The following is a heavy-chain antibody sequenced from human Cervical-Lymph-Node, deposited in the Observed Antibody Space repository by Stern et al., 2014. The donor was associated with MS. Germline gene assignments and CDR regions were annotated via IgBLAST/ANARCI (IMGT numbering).Heavy chain of an antibody. CDR2: SYLGDSDT. V-gene: IGHV5-51*01. CDR1: GYSFTLYW. J-gene: IGHJ4*02. CDR3: AALVRGSYFY. D-gene: IGHD1-26*01. Sequence: EVQLVQSGAEMKKPGESLKISCKGSGYSFTLYWIGWVRQMTGKGLEWTGISYLGDSDTRYRPSFQGQVTISADKSISTAYLQWSSLKASDTAMYYCAALVRGSYFYWGQGTLVTVSS.